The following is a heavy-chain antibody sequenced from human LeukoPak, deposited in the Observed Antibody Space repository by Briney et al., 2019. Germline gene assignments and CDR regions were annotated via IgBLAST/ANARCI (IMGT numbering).Heavy chain of an antibody. D-gene: IGHD2-8*01. CDR1: GDSVSSNSVT. CDR2: TYYRSTWYN. CDR3: ARSNNGYLDY. J-gene: IGHJ4*02. V-gene: IGHV6-1*01. Sequence: SQTLSLTCAISGDSVSSNSVTWNWIRQSPSRGLEWLGRTYYRSTWYNDYAVSVRGRITVNPDTSKNQFSLHLNSVTPEDTAVYYCARSNNGYLDYWGQGTLVTVSS.